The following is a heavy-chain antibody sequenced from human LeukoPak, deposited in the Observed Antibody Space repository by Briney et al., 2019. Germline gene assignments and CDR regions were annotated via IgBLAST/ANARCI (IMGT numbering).Heavy chain of an antibody. V-gene: IGHV7-4-1*02. CDR3: ARDQSSRWSNYYYMDV. CDR1: GYTFISYA. Sequence: GASVKVSCKASGYTFISYAMNWVRQAPGQGLEWMGWINTNTGNPTYAQGFTGRFVFSLDTSVSTAYLQISSLKAEDTPVYYCARDQSSRWSNYYYMDVWGKGTTVTVSS. D-gene: IGHD6-13*01. CDR2: INTNTGNP. J-gene: IGHJ6*03.